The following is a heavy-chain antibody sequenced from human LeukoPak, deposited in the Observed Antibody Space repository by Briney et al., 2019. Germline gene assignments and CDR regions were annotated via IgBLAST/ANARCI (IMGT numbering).Heavy chain of an antibody. D-gene: IGHD6-19*01. CDR2: IRYDGSNK. J-gene: IGHJ4*02. CDR1: GFTFSSYG. CDR3: AREQWLVLGYFDS. Sequence: PGGSLRLSCAASGFTFSSYGMHWVRQAPGKGLEWVAFIRYDGSNKYYADSVKGRFTISRDNSKNTLYLQMNSLGAEDTAVYYCAREQWLVLGYFDSWGQGTLVTVSS. V-gene: IGHV3-30*02.